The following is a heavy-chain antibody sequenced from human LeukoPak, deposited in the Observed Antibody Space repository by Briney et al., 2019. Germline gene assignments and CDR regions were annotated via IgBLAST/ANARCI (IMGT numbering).Heavy chain of an antibody. V-gene: IGHV3-23*01. D-gene: IGHD4-17*01. J-gene: IGHJ4*02. CDR2: ISGSDGNT. CDR1: GFTFSSYS. CDR3: AKDRTETTVTIDY. Sequence: GGSLRLSCEASGFTFSSYSMTWVRQAPGKGLEWVSVISGSDGNTYYADSVKGRFTISRDNSKNTLYLQLSSLRAEDTAVYYCAKDRTETTVTIDYWGQGTLVTVPS.